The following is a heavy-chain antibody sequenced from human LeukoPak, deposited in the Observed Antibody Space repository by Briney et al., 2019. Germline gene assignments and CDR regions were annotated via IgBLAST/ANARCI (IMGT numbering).Heavy chain of an antibody. CDR1: GYTFTDYY. V-gene: IGHV1-2*02. Sequence: PSVKVSCKASGYTFTDYYVIWVRQGPGQGLEWMGWINGNSGGTKYGQKFPGRVTMTRDTSINTAYMELSGLRSDDTAVYYCARGHDTLPSYDFWGQGTLVTVPA. CDR2: INGNSGGT. J-gene: IGHJ4*02. CDR3: ARGHDTLPSYDF.